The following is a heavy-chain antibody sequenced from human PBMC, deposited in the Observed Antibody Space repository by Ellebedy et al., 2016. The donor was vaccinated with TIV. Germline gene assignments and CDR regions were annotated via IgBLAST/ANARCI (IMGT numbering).Heavy chain of an antibody. J-gene: IGHJ4*02. D-gene: IGHD1-26*01. CDR2: IYSDGNT. V-gene: IGHV3-53*01. Sequence: GGSLRPSXPASGFTVSSNYMTWVRQAPGKGLEWVSFIYSDGNTYYADSVKGRFTISRDNSNNTLYLQMNSLRAEDTAVYYCAWSRLGSTFDSWGQGTLVTVSS. CDR1: GFTVSSNY. CDR3: AWSRLGSTFDS.